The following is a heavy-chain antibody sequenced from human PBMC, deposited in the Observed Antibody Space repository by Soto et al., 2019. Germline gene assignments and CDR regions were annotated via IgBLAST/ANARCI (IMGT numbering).Heavy chain of an antibody. Sequence: QMQLVQSGPEVKKPGTSVKVSCKASGFTFTSSAVQWVRQARGQRLEWIGWIVVGSGNTNYAQKFQERVTITRDMSTSTAYMELSSLRSEDTAVYYCAAGIVLVPAAIRYYYYGMDVWGQGTTVTVSS. J-gene: IGHJ6*01. CDR3: AAGIVLVPAAIRYYYYGMDV. CDR1: GFTFTSSA. CDR2: IVVGSGNT. V-gene: IGHV1-58*01. D-gene: IGHD2-2*01.